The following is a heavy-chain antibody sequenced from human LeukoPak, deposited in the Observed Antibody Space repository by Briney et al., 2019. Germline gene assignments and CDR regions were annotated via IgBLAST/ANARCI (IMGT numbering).Heavy chain of an antibody. J-gene: IGHJ3*02. Sequence: PGGSLRLSCAASGFTFSSYWMSWVRQAPGKGLEWVANIKQDGSEKYYVDSVKGRFTISRDNAKNSLYLQMNSLRAEDTAVYYCAREGRIAARRTVNAFDIWGQGTMVTVSS. V-gene: IGHV3-7*01. D-gene: IGHD6-6*01. CDR3: AREGRIAARRTVNAFDI. CDR2: IKQDGSEK. CDR1: GFTFSSYW.